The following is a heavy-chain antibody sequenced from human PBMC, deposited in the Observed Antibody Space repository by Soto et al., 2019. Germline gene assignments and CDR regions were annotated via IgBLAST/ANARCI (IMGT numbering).Heavy chain of an antibody. V-gene: IGHV1-69*13. Sequence: ASVKVSCKASGGTFSSYAISWVRLAPGQGLEWMGGIIPIFGTANYAQKFQGRVTITADESTSTAYMELSSLRSEDTAVYYCAREEDYYDSSGYPNWGQGTLVTVSS. CDR1: GGTFSSYA. CDR3: AREEDYYDSSGYPN. J-gene: IGHJ4*02. CDR2: IIPIFGTA. D-gene: IGHD3-22*01.